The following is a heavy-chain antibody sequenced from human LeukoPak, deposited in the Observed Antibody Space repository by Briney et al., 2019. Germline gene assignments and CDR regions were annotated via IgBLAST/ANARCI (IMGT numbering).Heavy chain of an antibody. CDR1: GFTFSSCD. CDR2: ISGSGGST. J-gene: IGHJ4*02. V-gene: IGHV3-23*01. Sequence: GGSLRLSCAASGFTFSSCDMSWVRQAPGKGLEWVSRISGSGGSTYYADSVKGRFTISRDNSKNTLYLQMNSLRAEDTAVYYCAKTSAYYYLKPYFDYWGQGTLVTVSS. D-gene: IGHD3-22*01. CDR3: AKTSAYYYLKPYFDY.